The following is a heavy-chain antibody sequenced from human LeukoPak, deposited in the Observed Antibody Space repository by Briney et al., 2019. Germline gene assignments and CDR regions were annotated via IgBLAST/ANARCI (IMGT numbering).Heavy chain of an antibody. D-gene: IGHD5-12*01. CDR1: GFTFSSYG. Sequence: GGSLRLSCAASGFTFSSYGMHWVRQAPDKGLEWVAVISYDGSNKYYADSVKGRFTISRDNSKNTLYLQMNSLRAEDTAVYYCANSLSGGYDSRFDYWGQGTLVTVSS. CDR3: ANSLSGGYDSRFDY. V-gene: IGHV3-30*18. CDR2: ISYDGSNK. J-gene: IGHJ4*02.